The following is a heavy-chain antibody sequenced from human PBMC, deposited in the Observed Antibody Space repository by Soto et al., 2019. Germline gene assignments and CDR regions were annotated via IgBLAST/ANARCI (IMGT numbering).Heavy chain of an antibody. CDR3: ARDRDDYGSGNYYNRIDF. J-gene: IGHJ4*02. V-gene: IGHV1-69*01. CDR1: GGIFSTYA. D-gene: IGHD3-10*01. CDR2: IIPIFGTP. Sequence: QVQLVQSGAEVQKPGSSVKVSCKASGGIFSTYAISWLRRAPGQGLEWMGGIIPIFGTPSYARRFQGRVTFTAGESTSRAYMELSRQRSEDTAVYYCARDRDDYGSGNYYNRIDFWGQGTLVTVSS.